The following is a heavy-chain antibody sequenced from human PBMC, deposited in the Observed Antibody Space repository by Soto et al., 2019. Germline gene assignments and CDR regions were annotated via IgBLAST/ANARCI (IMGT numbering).Heavy chain of an antibody. CDR3: ARDGRSSRNFDS. CDR2: IPYDGSNK. CDR1: GFTFNSYD. J-gene: IGHJ4*02. V-gene: IGHV3-30-3*01. Sequence: QVQVVESGGGVVQPGRSLRLSCAASGFTFNSYDMHWVRQAPGKGLEWVAVIPYDGSNKYYADSVKGRFTISRDNSNNTLYLQMNSLRPEDTAVYYCARDGRSSRNFDSWGQGTLVTVSS. D-gene: IGHD6-19*01.